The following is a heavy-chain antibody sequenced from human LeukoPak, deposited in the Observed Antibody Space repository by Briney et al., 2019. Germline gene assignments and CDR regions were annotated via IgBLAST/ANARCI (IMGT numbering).Heavy chain of an antibody. Sequence: GASVKVSCKASGYTFTGYYMHWVRQAPGQGLEWMGRINPNSGGTNYAQKFQGRVTMTRDTYISTAYMELSRLRSDDTAVYYCARDPSYYDSSADLDYWGQGTLVTVSS. D-gene: IGHD3-22*01. CDR2: INPNSGGT. CDR1: GYTFTGYY. J-gene: IGHJ4*02. V-gene: IGHV1-2*06. CDR3: ARDPSYYDSSADLDY.